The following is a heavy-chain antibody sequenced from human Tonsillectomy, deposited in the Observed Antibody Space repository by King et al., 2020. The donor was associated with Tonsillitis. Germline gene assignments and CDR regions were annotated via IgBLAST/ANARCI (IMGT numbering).Heavy chain of an antibody. CDR3: AKGWGKWLKYYFDS. CDR1: GFTFSNYA. J-gene: IGHJ4*02. D-gene: IGHD5-12*01. CDR2: ISSSGDNT. Sequence: VQLVESGGGLVQPGGSLRLSCAASGFTFSNYAMSWVRQAPGKGLEWVSDISSSGDNTYYADSVKGRFTISRDNSKSTLYLHMNSLRAEDTAKFYCAKGWGKWLKYYFDSWGQGTLVTVSS. V-gene: IGHV3-23*04.